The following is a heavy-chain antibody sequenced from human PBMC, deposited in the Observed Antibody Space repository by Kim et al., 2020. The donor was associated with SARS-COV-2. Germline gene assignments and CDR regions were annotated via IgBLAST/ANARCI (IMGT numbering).Heavy chain of an antibody. CDR3: ARGSYDFWSGYYWSKIYGMDV. Sequence: SETLSLTCAAYGGSFSGYYWSWIRQPPGKGLEWIGEINHSGSTNYNPSLKSRVTISVDTSKNQFSLKLSSVTAADTAVYYCARGSYDFWSGYYWSKIYGMDVWGQGTTVTVSS. CDR2: INHSGST. CDR1: GGSFSGYY. D-gene: IGHD3-3*01. J-gene: IGHJ6*02. V-gene: IGHV4-34*01.